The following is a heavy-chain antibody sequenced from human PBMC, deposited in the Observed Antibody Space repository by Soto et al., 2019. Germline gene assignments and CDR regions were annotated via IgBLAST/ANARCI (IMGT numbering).Heavy chain of an antibody. CDR2: IYYSGSI. Sequence: PSETLSLTCTVSNGSISSSDYYWGWIRQPPGKGLEWIATIYYSGSIYYNPSLKGRISISVDTSKNQFSLKLSSVTAADTAVYYCVRHRNSRCSWYWVDPWGQGTLVTVSS. J-gene: IGHJ5*02. D-gene: IGHD6-13*01. CDR3: VRHRNSRCSWYWVDP. CDR1: NGSISSSDYY. V-gene: IGHV4-39*01.